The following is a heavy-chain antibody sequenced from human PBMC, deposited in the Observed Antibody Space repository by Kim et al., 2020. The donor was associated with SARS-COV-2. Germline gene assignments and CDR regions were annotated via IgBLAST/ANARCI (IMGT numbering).Heavy chain of an antibody. V-gene: IGHV3-64D*09. CDR3: VQLVPFDY. J-gene: IGHJ4*02. Sequence: GGTLRLSCSASGFTFSSYAMHWVRQAPGKGLEYVSAISSNGGTTYYAGSVKGRFTISRDNSKNTLYLQMSSLRTEDTAVFYCVQLVPFDYWGQGTLVTVSS. CDR2: ISSNGGTT. D-gene: IGHD2-8*02. CDR1: GFTFSSYA.